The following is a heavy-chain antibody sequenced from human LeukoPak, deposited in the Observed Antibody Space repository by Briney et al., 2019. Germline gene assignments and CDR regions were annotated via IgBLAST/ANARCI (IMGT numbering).Heavy chain of an antibody. J-gene: IGHJ4*02. CDR2: VSGIDGNT. D-gene: IGHD3-10*01. Sequence: ASGTVSFTASGYRFTDYGVNWERQAPGQGLEWMGWVSGIDGNTKYARNLQGRVTMTRDTSTSTAFMELRSLTSDDTAIYYCARPGSDRARGWGYFDSWGKGTLVTVSS. V-gene: IGHV1-18*01. CDR3: ARPGSDRARGWGYFDS. CDR1: GYRFTDYG.